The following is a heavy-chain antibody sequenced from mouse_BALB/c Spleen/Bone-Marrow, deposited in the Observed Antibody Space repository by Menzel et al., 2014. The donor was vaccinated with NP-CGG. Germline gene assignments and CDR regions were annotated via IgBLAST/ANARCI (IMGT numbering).Heavy chain of an antibody. CDR3: ARDGVYGSHYYAMDY. CDR2: IWAGGST. D-gene: IGHD1-1*02. J-gene: IGHJ4*01. V-gene: IGHV2-9*02. Sequence: VQLQESGPDLVAPSQCLSITCTASGFSLTSYCVHWVRQPPGKGLEWLGVIWAGGSTNYNSAHMSRMSISKDNSKSQAFLKMNSLQTDETAMYYCARDGVYGSHYYAMDYWGQGTSVTVSS. CDR1: GFSLTSYC.